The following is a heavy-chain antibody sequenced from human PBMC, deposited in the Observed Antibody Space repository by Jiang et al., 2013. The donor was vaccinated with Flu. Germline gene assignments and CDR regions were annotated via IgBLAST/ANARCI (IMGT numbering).Heavy chain of an antibody. J-gene: IGHJ5*02. CDR2: TYYRSKWYN. Sequence: SLTCAISGDSVSSNSAAWNWIRQSPSRGLEWLGRTYYRSKWYNDYAVSVKSRITINPDTSKNQFSLQLNSVTPEDTAVYYCARGRWSSGYYYPHHWFDPWGQGTLVTVSS. D-gene: IGHD3-22*01. CDR3: ARGRWSSGYYYPHHWFDP. CDR1: GDSVSSNSAA. V-gene: IGHV6-1*01.